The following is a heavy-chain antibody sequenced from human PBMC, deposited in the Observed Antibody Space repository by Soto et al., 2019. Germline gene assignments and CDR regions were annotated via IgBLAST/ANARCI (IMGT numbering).Heavy chain of an antibody. J-gene: IGHJ6*02. CDR1: GGTFSSYA. D-gene: IGHD3-3*01. CDR2: IIPIFGTA. Sequence: GASVKVSCKASGGTFSSYAISWVRQAPGQGLEWMGGIIPIFGTANYAQKFQGRVTITADESTSTAYMELSSLRSEDTAVYYCARSVRSGSLRYYYYGMDVWGQGPTVTVSS. V-gene: IGHV1-69*13. CDR3: ARSVRSGSLRYYYYGMDV.